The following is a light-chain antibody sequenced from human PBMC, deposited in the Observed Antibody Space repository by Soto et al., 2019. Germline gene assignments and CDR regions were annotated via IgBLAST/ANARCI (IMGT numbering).Light chain of an antibody. CDR1: QSVSSN. Sequence: EIVMTQSPATLSVSPGERATLSCRASQSVSSNLAWYQQKPGQAPRLLIYGASTRATGIPARFGGSGSGTEFTHTISSLQSENFAVYYCQQYNNWPPLTFGGGTKVEIK. CDR2: GAS. V-gene: IGKV3-15*01. J-gene: IGKJ4*01. CDR3: QQYNNWPPLT.